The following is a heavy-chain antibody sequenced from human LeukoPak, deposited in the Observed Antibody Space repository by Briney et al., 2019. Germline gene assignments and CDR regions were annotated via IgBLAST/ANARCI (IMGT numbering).Heavy chain of an antibody. J-gene: IGHJ3*02. CDR2: ISGSGGST. Sequence: GGSLRLSCAASGFTVSSNYMSWVRQAPGKGLEWVSAISGSGGSTYYADSVKGRFTISRDNSKNTLYLQMNSLRAEDTAVYYCAKEDTAMAMRGAFDIWGQGTMVTVSS. CDR3: AKEDTAMAMRGAFDI. D-gene: IGHD5-18*01. V-gene: IGHV3-23*01. CDR1: GFTVSSNY.